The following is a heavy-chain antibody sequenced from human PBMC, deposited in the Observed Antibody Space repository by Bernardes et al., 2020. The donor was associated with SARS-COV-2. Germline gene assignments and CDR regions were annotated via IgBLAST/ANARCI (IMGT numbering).Heavy chain of an antibody. J-gene: IGHJ3*02. V-gene: IGHV4-59*01. CDR1: GGSISSYY. CDR2: IYYSGST. CDR3: ARQALPRYAFDI. Sequence: SETLSLTCTVSGGSISSYYWSWIRQPPGKGLEWIGYIYYSGSTNYNPSLKSRVTISVDTSKNQFSLKLSSVTAADTAVYYCARQALPRYAFDIWGQGTMVTVSS.